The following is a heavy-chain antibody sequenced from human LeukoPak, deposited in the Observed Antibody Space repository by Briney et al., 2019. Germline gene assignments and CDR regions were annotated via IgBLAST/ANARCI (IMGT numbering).Heavy chain of an antibody. D-gene: IGHD4-23*01. CDR2: INHSGST. V-gene: IGHV4-34*01. J-gene: IGHJ4*02. Sequence: PSETLSLTCAVYGGSFSGYYWSWIRQPPGKGLEWIGEINHSGSTNYNPSLKSRVTISVDTSKNQFSLKLSSVTAADTAVYYCANLTTVVTPYFDYWGQGTLVTVSS. CDR3: ANLTTVVTPYFDY. CDR1: GGSFSGYY.